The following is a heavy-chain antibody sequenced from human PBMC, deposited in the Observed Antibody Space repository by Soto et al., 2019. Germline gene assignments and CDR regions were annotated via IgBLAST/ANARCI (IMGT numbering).Heavy chain of an antibody. Sequence: QVLLVQSGAEVKKPGASVKVSCKASGYTFNSYGVSWVRQAPGQGLEWMGWISAYNGNTKYSQNLQGRVTMTIDTTTSSAPLEVRSLRSDDTAIYYCAGYFWSGQLPLYFDQWGQGTLVTVSS. J-gene: IGHJ4*02. CDR2: ISAYNGNT. V-gene: IGHV1-18*01. CDR1: GYTFNSYG. CDR3: AGYFWSGQLPLYFDQ. D-gene: IGHD3-3*01.